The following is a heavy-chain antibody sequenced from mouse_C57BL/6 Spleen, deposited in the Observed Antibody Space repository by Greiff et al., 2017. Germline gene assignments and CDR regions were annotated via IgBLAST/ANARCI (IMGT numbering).Heavy chain of an antibody. V-gene: IGHV2-2*01. D-gene: IGHD2-3*01. Sequence: VKLEESGPGLVQPSQSLSITCTVSGFSLTSYGVHWVRQSPGKGLEWLGVIWSGGSTDYNAAFISRLSISKDNSKSQVFFKMNSLQADDTAIYYCARWLLRGYYAMDYWGQGTSVTVSS. CDR2: IWSGGST. J-gene: IGHJ4*01. CDR3: ARWLLRGYYAMDY. CDR1: GFSLTSYG.